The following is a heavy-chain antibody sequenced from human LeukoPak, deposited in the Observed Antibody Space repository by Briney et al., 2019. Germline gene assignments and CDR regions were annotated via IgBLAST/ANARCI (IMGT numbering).Heavy chain of an antibody. Sequence: SETLSLTCTVSSGSISSSSYYWGWIRQPPGKGLEWIGSIYYSGSTYYNPSLKSRVTISVDTSKNQFSLKLSSVTAADTAVYYCARLPYCSGGSCPKMGWFDPWGQGTLVTVSS. V-gene: IGHV4-39*01. D-gene: IGHD2-15*01. CDR3: ARLPYCSGGSCPKMGWFDP. J-gene: IGHJ5*02. CDR1: SGSISSSSYY. CDR2: IYYSGST.